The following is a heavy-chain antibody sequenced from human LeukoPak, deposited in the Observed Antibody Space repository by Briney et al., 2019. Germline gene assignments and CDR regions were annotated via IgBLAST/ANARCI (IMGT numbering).Heavy chain of an antibody. CDR3: AKGLGSATGKFDY. CDR1: GFSFSDSV. Sequence: GKSLRLSCVASGFSFSDSVIHWVRQAPGKGLEWVAVISHDVKTTYYADSAKGRFTISRDNSKNTLYLQMNSLRAEDTAVYYCAKGLGSATGKFDYWGQGALVTVSS. V-gene: IGHV3-30*04. J-gene: IGHJ4*02. D-gene: IGHD6-13*01. CDR2: ISHDVKTT.